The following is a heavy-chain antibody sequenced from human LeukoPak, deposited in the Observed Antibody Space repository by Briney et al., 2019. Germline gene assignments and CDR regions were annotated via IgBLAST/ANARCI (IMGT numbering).Heavy chain of an antibody. J-gene: IGHJ4*02. CDR2: ISYDGSNK. D-gene: IGHD6-19*01. CDR1: GFTFSSYA. V-gene: IGHV3-30*04. Sequence: GGSLRLSCAASGFTFSSYAMHWVRQAPGKGLEWVAVISYDGSNKYYADSVKGRFTISRDNSKNTLYLQMIGLRAEDTAVYYCTKDAPDSGGWFFFDSWGQGTLVTVSS. CDR3: TKDAPDSGGWFFFDS.